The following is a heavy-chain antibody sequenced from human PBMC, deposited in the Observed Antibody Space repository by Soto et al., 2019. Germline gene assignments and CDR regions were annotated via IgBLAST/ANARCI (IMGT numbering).Heavy chain of an antibody. J-gene: IGHJ6*03. D-gene: IGHD2-8*01. Sequence: SETPSLTCTVSGGSISSYYWSWIRQPPGKGLEWIGYIYYSGSTNYNPSLKSRVTISVDTSKNQFSLKLSSVTAADTAVYYCAKTNPVYYYMDVWGKGTTVTVSS. V-gene: IGHV4-59*08. CDR2: IYYSGST. CDR1: GGSISSYY. CDR3: AKTNPVYYYMDV.